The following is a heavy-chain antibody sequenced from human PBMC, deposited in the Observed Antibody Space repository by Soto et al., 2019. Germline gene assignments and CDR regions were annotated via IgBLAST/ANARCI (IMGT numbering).Heavy chain of an antibody. CDR1: GDPINTYF. V-gene: IGHV4-59*01. D-gene: IGHD3-10*01. Sequence: QVQLQESGPGLVKPSETLSLTCTVSGDPINTYFWSWIRQPPGKGLEWIGYIYYSRSTNYNPSLKSLVTISADTSKNQFSLKLSSVTAADTAVYYCARGLWFGEFPWFDPWGQGTLVTVSS. CDR3: ARGLWFGEFPWFDP. J-gene: IGHJ5*02. CDR2: IYYSRST.